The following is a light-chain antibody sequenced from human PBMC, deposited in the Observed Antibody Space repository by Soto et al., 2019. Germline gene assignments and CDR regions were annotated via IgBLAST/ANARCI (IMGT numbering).Light chain of an antibody. J-gene: IGLJ1*01. CDR2: EVN. CDR1: SSDVGGYNY. CDR3: SSYGGINKSNFV. V-gene: IGLV2-8*01. Sequence: QSALTQPPSASGSPGQSVTISCTGTSSDVGGYNYVSWYQHHPGKAPKLIISEVNKRPSGVPDRFSGSKSGNTASLTVSGLQLEDEADYYCSSYGGINKSNFVFGTGTKLTVL.